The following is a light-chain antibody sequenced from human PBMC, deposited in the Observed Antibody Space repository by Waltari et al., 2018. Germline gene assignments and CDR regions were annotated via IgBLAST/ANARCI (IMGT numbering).Light chain of an antibody. CDR2: GAS. Sequence: EIVLTQSPGTLSLSPGERATLSCRATESVPANYLAWYQQKPGQAPRLLISGASSRATGIPDRFSGRGFGTDFTLTIARLEPEDFALYYCQQYGETPWTFGQGTKVDLK. CDR1: ESVPANY. V-gene: IGKV3-20*01. J-gene: IGKJ1*01. CDR3: QQYGETPWT.